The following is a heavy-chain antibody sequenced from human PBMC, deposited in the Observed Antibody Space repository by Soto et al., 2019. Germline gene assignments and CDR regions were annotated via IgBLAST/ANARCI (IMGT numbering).Heavy chain of an antibody. CDR1: GYTFTSYG. CDR3: ARASAIMITFGGVIVPPDY. D-gene: IGHD3-16*02. Sequence: QVQLVQSGAEVKKPGASVKVSCKASGYTFTSYGISWVRQAPGQGLEWMGWISAYNGNTNYAQKLQGRDTRTTDTSTSTAYMALRRLRSDDTAVYYCARASAIMITFGGVIVPPDYWGQGTLVTVSS. V-gene: IGHV1-18*01. J-gene: IGHJ4*02. CDR2: ISAYNGNT.